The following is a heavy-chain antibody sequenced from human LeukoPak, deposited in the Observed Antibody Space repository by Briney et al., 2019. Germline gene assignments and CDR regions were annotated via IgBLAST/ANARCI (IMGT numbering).Heavy chain of an antibody. CDR3: ARDGVTRRYNMYFYMDV. CDR2: IAYDGSSI. D-gene: IGHD1-1*01. Sequence: GGSLRLSCAASGFRFNAYALHWVRQAPGKGLEWLAFIAYDGSSIYYRESVKDRFLISRDYSNNMLYLQMDSLRGEDTAVYYCARDGVTRRYNMYFYMDVWGKGTTGTVSS. V-gene: IGHV3-30*04. J-gene: IGHJ6*03. CDR1: GFRFNAYA.